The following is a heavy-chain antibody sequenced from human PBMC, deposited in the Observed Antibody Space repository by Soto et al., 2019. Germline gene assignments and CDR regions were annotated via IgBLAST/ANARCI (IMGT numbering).Heavy chain of an antibody. CDR1: GFTFGDYA. V-gene: IGHV3-49*03. J-gene: IGHJ1*01. Sequence: GGSLRLSCTASGFTFGDYAMSWFRQAPGKGLEWVGFIRSKAYGGTTEYAASVKGRFTISRDDSKSIAYLQMNSLKTEDTAVYYCTRVISGYGDYLEYFQHWGQGTLVTVSS. CDR2: IRSKAYGGTT. CDR3: TRVISGYGDYLEYFQH. D-gene: IGHD4-17*01.